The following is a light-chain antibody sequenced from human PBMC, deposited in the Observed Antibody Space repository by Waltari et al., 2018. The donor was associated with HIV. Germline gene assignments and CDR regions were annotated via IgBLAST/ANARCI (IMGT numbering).Light chain of an antibody. CDR2: ANT. V-gene: IGLV1-40*01. CDR1: SSNIGTGSD. J-gene: IGLJ3*02. Sequence: QSALTQPPSVSGAPGQRVTTSCTGPSSNIGTGSDVHWYQQLPGTAPKLPIYANTNRPSGVPDRFSGSKSGTSASLAITGLQAEDEADYYCQSYDSRLSGSVFGGGTKLTVL. CDR3: QSYDSRLSGSV.